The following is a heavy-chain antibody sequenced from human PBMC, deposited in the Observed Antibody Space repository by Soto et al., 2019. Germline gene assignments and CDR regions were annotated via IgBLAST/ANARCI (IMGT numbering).Heavy chain of an antibody. J-gene: IGHJ6*03. V-gene: IGHV1-8*01. Sequence: KEPRASVKVSCKASGYTFTSYDINWVRQATGQGLEWMGWMNPNSGNTGYAQKFQGRVTMTSNSSISTAYLELSSMISEDTAVYYCARGGLHYYYMDVWGKGTTVTVSS. CDR1: GYTFTSYD. CDR2: MNPNSGNT. CDR3: ARGGLHYYYMDV.